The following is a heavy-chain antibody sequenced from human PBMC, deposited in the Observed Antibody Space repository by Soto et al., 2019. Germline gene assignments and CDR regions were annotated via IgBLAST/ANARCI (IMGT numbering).Heavy chain of an antibody. CDR3: ARVPRANRGRDYYGMDV. J-gene: IGHJ6*02. Sequence: NPSETLSLTCTVSGGSISSGGYYWSWIRQHPGEGLEWIGYISYSGSTYYNPSLKGRVTISVDTSEKQFSLRLSSVSVADTAVYYCARVPRANRGRDYYGMDVWGQGTTVTVSS. CDR1: GGSISSGGYY. CDR2: ISYSGST. V-gene: IGHV4-31*03. D-gene: IGHD3-10*01.